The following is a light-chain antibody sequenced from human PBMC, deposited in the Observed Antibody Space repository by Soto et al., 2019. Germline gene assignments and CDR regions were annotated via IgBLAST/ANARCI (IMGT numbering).Light chain of an antibody. CDR2: DAS. J-gene: IGKJ4*01. CDR1: QSISCW. V-gene: IGKV1-5*01. Sequence: DIKMTQSPSTLSASVGDRVTITCRARQSISCWLAWSQQNPGKAPKLLIYDASRLESGVPSRFSGSGSDTEFTLTFNNVQPDDFTTDHCKQYNRYSLTFGGGTKVEIK. CDR3: KQYNRYSLT.